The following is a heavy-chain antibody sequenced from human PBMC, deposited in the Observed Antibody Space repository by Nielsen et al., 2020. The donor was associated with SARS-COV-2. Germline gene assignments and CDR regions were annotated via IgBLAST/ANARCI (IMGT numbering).Heavy chain of an antibody. V-gene: IGHV1-2*06. CDR2: VNPNSGAT. CDR3: VKSGTLGVAGEVGALEYHYFHYGMDL. D-gene: IGHD6-19*01. CDR1: GYTFTGHY. J-gene: IGHJ6*02. Sequence: ASVKVSCKASGYTFTGHYMHWMRQAPGQGPEWMGRVNPNSGATNYAQKFQGRVTMTTDTATSTAYMELRSLRSDDTAVYYCVKSGTLGVAGEVGALEYHYFHYGMDLWGQGTTVTVSS.